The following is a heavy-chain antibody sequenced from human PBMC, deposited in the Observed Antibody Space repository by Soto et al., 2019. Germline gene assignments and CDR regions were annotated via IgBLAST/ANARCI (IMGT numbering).Heavy chain of an antibody. CDR2: IYYTGST. CDR1: GGSVSSGNYY. D-gene: IGHD3-16*01. CDR3: ARVGGINWFDP. J-gene: IGHJ5*02. Sequence: SETLSLTCTVSGGSVSSGNYYWSWIRQPPGKGLEWIGFIYYTGSTSYNPSLKSRVTISMDTSKNQFSLKLTSVTAEDTAVYYCARVGGINWFDPWGQGTLVTV. V-gene: IGHV4-61*01.